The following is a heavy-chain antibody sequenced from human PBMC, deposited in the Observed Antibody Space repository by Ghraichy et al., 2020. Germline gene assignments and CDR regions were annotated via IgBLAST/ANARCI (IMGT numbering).Heavy chain of an antibody. CDR3: AKERGTGYCIGDDCYNEAFDI. Sequence: GGSLRLSCAASGFSVVTNYMSWVRQAPGKGLEWVSTIYSGESAFYPDSVKGRFSISRDMSKNTLNLQMNSLRVEDTAVYYCAKERGTGYCIGDDCYNEAFDIWGQGTMVTVSS. CDR1: GFSVVTNY. J-gene: IGHJ3*02. CDR2: IYSGESA. D-gene: IGHD2-15*01. V-gene: IGHV3-66*01.